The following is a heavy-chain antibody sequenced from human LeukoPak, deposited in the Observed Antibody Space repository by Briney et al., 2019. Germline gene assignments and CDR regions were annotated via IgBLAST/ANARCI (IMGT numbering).Heavy chain of an antibody. Sequence: PGGSLRLSCAASGFTFSDYYMSWIRQAPGKGLEWVSYITSSSTYTNYADSVKGRFTISRDNAKNSPYLQMNSLRAEDTAVYYCARVNQPYYYDSSGPRDYYYGMDVWGQGTTVTVSS. J-gene: IGHJ6*02. CDR3: ARVNQPYYYDSSGPRDYYYGMDV. V-gene: IGHV3-11*05. CDR1: GFTFSDYY. CDR2: ITSSSTYT. D-gene: IGHD3-22*01.